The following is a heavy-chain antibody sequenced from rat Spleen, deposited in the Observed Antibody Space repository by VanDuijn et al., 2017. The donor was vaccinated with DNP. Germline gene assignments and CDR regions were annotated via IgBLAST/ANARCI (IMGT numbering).Heavy chain of an antibody. Sequence: EVQLVESGGGLVQSGRSLKVSCAASGFTFSDYNMAWVRQAPKKGLEWVATITYDGSRTYFRDSVKGRFTISRDNAKSTLYLQMNSLRSEDTATYYCTTGGPYWYFDFWGPGTMVTVSS. CDR1: GFTFSDYN. V-gene: IGHV5S10*01. D-gene: IGHD1-11*01. CDR3: TTGGPYWYFDF. CDR2: ITYDGSRT. J-gene: IGHJ1*01.